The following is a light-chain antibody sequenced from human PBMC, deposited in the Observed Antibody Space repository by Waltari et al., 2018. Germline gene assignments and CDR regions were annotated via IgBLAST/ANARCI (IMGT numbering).Light chain of an antibody. CDR1: SSYI. V-gene: IGLV1-47*01. CDR3: AAWDHSLSGRV. J-gene: IGLJ3*02. CDR2: RDN. Sequence: QSVLIPPPSASGTPGQRVTISCSGSSSYIYWYQQLPGTAPKLLIYRDNPRPSGVPDRFSGSKSGTSASLAISGLRSEDEADYYCAAWDHSLSGRVFGGGTKLTVL.